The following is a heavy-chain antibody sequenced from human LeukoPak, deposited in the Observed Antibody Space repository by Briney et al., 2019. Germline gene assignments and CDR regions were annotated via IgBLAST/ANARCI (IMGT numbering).Heavy chain of an antibody. CDR1: GGSFSGYY. CDR3: ARIPYGDYLDY. Sequence: SETLSLTCAVYGGSFSGYYWSWIRQPPGKGLEWIGYIYYSGSTNYNPSLKSRVTISVDTSKNQFSLKLSSVTAADTAVYYCARIPYGDYLDYWGQGTLVTVSS. J-gene: IGHJ4*02. CDR2: IYYSGST. D-gene: IGHD4-17*01. V-gene: IGHV4-59*01.